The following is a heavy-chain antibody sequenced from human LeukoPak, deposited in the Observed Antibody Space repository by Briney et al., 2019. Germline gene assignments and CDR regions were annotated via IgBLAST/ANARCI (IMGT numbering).Heavy chain of an antibody. Sequence: GASVKVFCKASGYTFTSYDINWVRQAAGQGLEWMGWMNPNSGNTGYAQKFQGRVTMTRNTSISTAYMELSSLRSEDTAVYYCARANDYGGPYYFDYWGQGTLVTVSS. J-gene: IGHJ4*02. CDR2: MNPNSGNT. CDR1: GYTFTSYD. D-gene: IGHD4-23*01. CDR3: ARANDYGGPYYFDY. V-gene: IGHV1-8*01.